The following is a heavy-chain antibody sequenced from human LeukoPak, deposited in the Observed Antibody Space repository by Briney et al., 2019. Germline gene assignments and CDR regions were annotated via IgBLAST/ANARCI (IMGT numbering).Heavy chain of an antibody. Sequence: QPGGSLRLSCAASGFTFKSYSMNWVRQAPGKGLEWISYITSSSDTIYYAGSVRGRFTISRDNAKSSLYLQMNSLRGEDTGVYYCARDAAGLDYWGQGTLVTVSS. D-gene: IGHD1-14*01. CDR1: GFTFKSYS. V-gene: IGHV3-48*01. CDR2: ITSSSDTI. J-gene: IGHJ4*02. CDR3: ARDAAGLDY.